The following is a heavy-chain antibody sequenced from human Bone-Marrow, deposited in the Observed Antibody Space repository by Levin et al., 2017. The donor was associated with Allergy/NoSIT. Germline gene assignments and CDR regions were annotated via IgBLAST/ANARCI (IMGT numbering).Heavy chain of an antibody. V-gene: IGHV4-59*08. D-gene: IGHD3-22*01. J-gene: IGHJ3*02. Sequence: PSETLSLTCSVSGAPISSYYWSWIRQPPGKGLEWMGSIYYSGSTIYNHSLKSRVSISVDTSKNQFSLKMLSVTAADTAESYCAWLTNSGYYYLDIWSQGTMFTVSS. CDR3: AWLTNSGYYYLDI. CDR1: GAPISSYY. CDR2: IYYSGST.